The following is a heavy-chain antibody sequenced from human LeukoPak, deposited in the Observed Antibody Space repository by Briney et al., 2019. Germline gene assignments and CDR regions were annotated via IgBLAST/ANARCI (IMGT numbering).Heavy chain of an antibody. Sequence: ASVKVSCKASGYTFTSYDINWVRQATGQGLEWMGWMNPNSGNTGYAQKFQGRVTMTRNTSISTAYMELSSLRSEDTAVYYCARGEVLWSGYLSGYYYYGMDVWGQGTTVTVSS. D-gene: IGHD3-3*01. V-gene: IGHV1-8*01. J-gene: IGHJ6*02. CDR3: ARGEVLWSGYLSGYYYYGMDV. CDR2: MNPNSGNT. CDR1: GYTFTSYD.